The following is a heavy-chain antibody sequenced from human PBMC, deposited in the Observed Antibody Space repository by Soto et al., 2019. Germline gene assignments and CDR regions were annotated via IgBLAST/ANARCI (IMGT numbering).Heavy chain of an antibody. V-gene: IGHV1-3*01. CDR3: AREKWGSGSRWLDP. D-gene: IGHD6-19*01. CDR2: INVGNGNT. CDR1: GYTYISFS. J-gene: IGHJ5*02. Sequence: GASVKVSCKASGYTYISFSMHWMRQAPGQRLEWMGWINVGNGNTKYSQNFQGRVTINQDTSASTAYMELSSLTSEDTAVYYCAREKWGSGSRWLDPWGQGTLVTVSS.